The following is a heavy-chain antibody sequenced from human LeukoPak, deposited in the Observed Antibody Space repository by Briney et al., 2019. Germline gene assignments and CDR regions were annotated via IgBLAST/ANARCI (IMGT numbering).Heavy chain of an antibody. D-gene: IGHD6-13*01. J-gene: IGHJ4*02. CDR1: RYTFTSYY. V-gene: IGHV1-46*01. Sequence: ASVKVSCKASRYTFTSYYMHWVRQAPGQGLEWMGIINPSGGGTSYAQKFQGRVTMTRDTSTSTVYMELSSLRSEDTAVYYYARGGIAAAAFDYGGQGPLVTVSS. CDR2: INPSGGGT. CDR3: ARGGIAAAAFDY.